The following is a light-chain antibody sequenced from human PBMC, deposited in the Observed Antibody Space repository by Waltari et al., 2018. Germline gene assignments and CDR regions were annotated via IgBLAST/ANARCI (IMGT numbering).Light chain of an antibody. CDR2: DVS. V-gene: IGLV2-11*02. J-gene: IGLJ3*02. Sequence: QSALTQPRSVAGSPGQSVTISCTGTSRDVGGYNVFSRYQHHPGKAPKLMIYDVSKRPSGVPDRFSGSKSGNTASLTISGLQAEDEGDYYCCSYAGSYTFEVFGGGTKLTVL. CDR1: SRDVGGYNV. CDR3: CSYAGSYTFEV.